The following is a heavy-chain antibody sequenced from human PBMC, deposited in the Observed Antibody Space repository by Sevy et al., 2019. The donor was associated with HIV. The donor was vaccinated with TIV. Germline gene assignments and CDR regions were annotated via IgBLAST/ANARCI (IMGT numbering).Heavy chain of an antibody. CDR1: GFNVRSYG. J-gene: IGHJ6*02. V-gene: IGHV3-30*02. CDR2: IRLDGSHK. CDR3: AKDGNVVVGGDFYYYGMDV. D-gene: IGHD2-15*01. Sequence: GGSLRLSCAASGFNVRSYGMHWVRQAPGKGLEWVAFIRLDGSHKYYADSVNGRFTISRDNSKNTLYLQMNSLRAEDTAVYYCAKDGNVVVGGDFYYYGMDVWGQGTTVIVSS.